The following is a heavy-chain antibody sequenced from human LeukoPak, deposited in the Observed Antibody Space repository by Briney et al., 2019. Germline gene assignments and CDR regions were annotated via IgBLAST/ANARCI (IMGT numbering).Heavy chain of an antibody. CDR1: GFTFSSYA. V-gene: IGHV3-23*01. CDR2: ISGSDDNT. Sequence: GGSLRLSCAASGFTFSSYAMNWARQAPGKGLEWVSSISGSDDNTYYADSVKGRFTISRDNSKNTLYLQMNSLRAEDTAVYYCAKGTGTTFRFRTYSYFYHMDVWGKGTTVTVSS. J-gene: IGHJ6*03. CDR3: AKGTGTTFRFRTYSYFYHMDV. D-gene: IGHD1-7*01.